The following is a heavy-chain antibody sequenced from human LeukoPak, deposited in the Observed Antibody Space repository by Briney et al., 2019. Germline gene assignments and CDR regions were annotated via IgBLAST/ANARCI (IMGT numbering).Heavy chain of an antibody. CDR3: AKEVTTPAAGRKDYYYYGLDV. V-gene: IGHV3-30*18. CDR1: GFTFSTYA. J-gene: IGHJ6*02. CDR2: ISSGGSDK. Sequence: PGESLRLSCAASGFTFSTYAVHWVRQAPGKGLEWVAVISSGGSDKYHAGSVKGRFTISRDNSKNTLYLQMDSLRAEDTAVYYCAKEVTTPAAGRKDYYYYGLDVWGQGTTVTVSS. D-gene: IGHD6-13*01.